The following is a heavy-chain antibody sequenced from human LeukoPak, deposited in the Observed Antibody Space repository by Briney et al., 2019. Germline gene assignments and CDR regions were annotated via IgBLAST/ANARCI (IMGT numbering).Heavy chain of an antibody. Sequence: GGSLRLSCAASGFTFSTYALHWVRQAPGKGLEWVAVISYDRSNKYYVDSVKGRFTISRDNSKNTLYLQMNSLRAEDTAVYYCAGDFSRGSYKCRDYYMDVWGKGTTVTVS. CDR3: AGDFSRGSYKCRDYYMDV. D-gene: IGHD1-26*01. CDR1: GFTFSTYA. V-gene: IGHV3-30*04. J-gene: IGHJ6*03. CDR2: ISYDRSNK.